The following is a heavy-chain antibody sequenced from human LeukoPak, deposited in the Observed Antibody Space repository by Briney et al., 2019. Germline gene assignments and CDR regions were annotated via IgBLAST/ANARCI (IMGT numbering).Heavy chain of an antibody. D-gene: IGHD6-6*01. Sequence: ASETLSLTCTVSGGSISSYYWSWIRQPPGKGLEWIGYIYYSGSTDYNPSLKSRVTISVDTSKNQFSLKLSSVTAADTAVYYCARFGIAARPEGFDYWGQGTLVTVSS. CDR2: IYYSGST. J-gene: IGHJ4*02. CDR3: ARFGIAARPEGFDY. V-gene: IGHV4-59*01. CDR1: GGSISSYY.